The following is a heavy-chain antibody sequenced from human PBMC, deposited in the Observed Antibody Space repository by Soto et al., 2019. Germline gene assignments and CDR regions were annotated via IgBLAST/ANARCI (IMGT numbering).Heavy chain of an antibody. CDR2: ISSNGGST. Sequence: PGGSLRLSCAASGFTFSSYAMHWVRQAPGKGLEYVSAISSNGGSTYYANSVKGRFTISRDNSKNTLYLQMGSLRAEDMAVYYCARDLFDGEIDDWGQGTRVTVAS. CDR1: GFTFSSYA. CDR3: ARDLFDGEIDD. D-gene: IGHD4-17*01. V-gene: IGHV3-64*01. J-gene: IGHJ4*02.